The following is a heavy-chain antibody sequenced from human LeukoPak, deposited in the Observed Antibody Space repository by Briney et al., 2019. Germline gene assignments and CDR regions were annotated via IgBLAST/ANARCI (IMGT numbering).Heavy chain of an antibody. D-gene: IGHD6-6*01. Sequence: GGSLSLSCAASGFTFSSYWMSWVRQAPGKGLEWVANIKQDGSEEVYVDSVKGRFTISRDNAKNSLFLQMNTLRAEDTAVYYCARDPYSSTWSYGMDVWGQGTTVIVSS. J-gene: IGHJ6*02. CDR2: IKQDGSEE. CDR3: ARDPYSSTWSYGMDV. V-gene: IGHV3-7*05. CDR1: GFTFSSYW.